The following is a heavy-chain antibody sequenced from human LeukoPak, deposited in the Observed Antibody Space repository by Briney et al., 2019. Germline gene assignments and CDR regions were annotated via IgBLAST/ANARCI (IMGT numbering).Heavy chain of an antibody. D-gene: IGHD2-15*01. CDR2: ISSSGSTI. V-gene: IGHV3-48*03. J-gene: IGHJ4*02. CDR1: GFTFSSYE. CDR3: AVVVVVAAHQVY. Sequence: PGGSLRLSCAASGFTFSSYEMNWVRQAPGKGLERVSYISSSGSTIYYADSVKGRFTISRDNAKNSLYLQMNSLRAEDTAVYYCAVVVVVAAHQVYWGQGTLVTVSS.